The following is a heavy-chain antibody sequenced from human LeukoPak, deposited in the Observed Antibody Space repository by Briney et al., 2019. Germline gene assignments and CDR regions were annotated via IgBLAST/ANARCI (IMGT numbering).Heavy chain of an antibody. CDR2: ISSSSSYI. V-gene: IGHV3-21*01. CDR1: GFTFSSYS. CDR3: AINPSYYDSSGYYSLFDY. D-gene: IGHD3-22*01. Sequence: PGGSLRLSCAASGFTFSSYSMNWVRQAPGKGLEWVSSISSSSSYIYYADSVKGRFTISRDNAKNSLYLQMNSLRAEDTAVYYCAINPSYYDSSGYYSLFDYWGQGTLVTVSS. J-gene: IGHJ4*02.